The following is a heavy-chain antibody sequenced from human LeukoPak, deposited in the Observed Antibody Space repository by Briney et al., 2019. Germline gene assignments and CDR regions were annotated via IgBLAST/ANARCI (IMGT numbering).Heavy chain of an antibody. CDR1: GFTFSSHW. V-gene: IGHV3-7*01. J-gene: IGHJ4*02. D-gene: IGHD4-17*01. CDR2: INQDGSEK. Sequence: GGSLRLSCAASGFTFSSHWMSWVRQAPGKGLEWVANINQDGSEKYYVDSVKGRFTISRDNAKNSLYLRMNSLRAEDTAVYYCARDLGTTVTTYLDYWGQGTLVTVSS. CDR3: ARDLGTTVTTYLDY.